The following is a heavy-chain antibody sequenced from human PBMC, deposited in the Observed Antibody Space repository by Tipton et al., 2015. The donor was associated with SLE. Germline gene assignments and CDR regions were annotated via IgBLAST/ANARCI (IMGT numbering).Heavy chain of an antibody. CDR3: ARVDGDYGDAFDI. V-gene: IGHV4-59*01. Sequence: LRLSCSVSSGSISSYYWSWFRQPPGKGLEWIGYIFYSGSTNYNPPLTSRVTISVDTSKNQFSLKLTSVTSADTAVYYCARVDGDYGDAFDIWGQGTLVTVSS. CDR1: SGSISSYY. D-gene: IGHD4-17*01. J-gene: IGHJ3*02. CDR2: IFYSGST.